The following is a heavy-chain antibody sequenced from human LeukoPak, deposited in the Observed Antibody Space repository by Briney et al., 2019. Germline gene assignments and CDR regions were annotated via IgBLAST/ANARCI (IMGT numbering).Heavy chain of an antibody. CDR2: ISDNEGKT. D-gene: IGHD5-18*01. CDR1: GFTFNYYA. CDR3: ARHDSFIPH. V-gene: IGHV3-23*01. Sequence: PGGSLRLSCAASGFTFNYYAMSWVRQAPGEGLEWVSGISDNEGKTYYIDSEKGRVTISRDTTKNTVCLQMNILRADDTAVYFCARHDSFIPHWGQGALVTVSS. J-gene: IGHJ4*02.